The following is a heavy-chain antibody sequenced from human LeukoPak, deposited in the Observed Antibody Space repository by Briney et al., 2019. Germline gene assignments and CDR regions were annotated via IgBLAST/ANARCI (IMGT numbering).Heavy chain of an antibody. CDR3: ARHRYYYDSSGLFRVNWFDP. D-gene: IGHD3-22*01. V-gene: IGHV4-34*12. Sequence: PSETLSLTCAVYGGSFSGYYWSWIRQPPGKGLEWIGSIFYSGSTYYNPSLRSRVTISVDTSKNQFSLKLSSVTAADTAVYYCARHRYYYDSSGLFRVNWFDPWGQGTLVTVSS. J-gene: IGHJ5*02. CDR1: GGSFSGYY. CDR2: IFYSGST.